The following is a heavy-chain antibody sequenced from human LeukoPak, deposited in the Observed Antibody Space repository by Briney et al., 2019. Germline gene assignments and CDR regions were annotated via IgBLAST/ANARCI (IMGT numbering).Heavy chain of an antibody. CDR2: IYYSGST. Sequence: SETLSLTCTVSGGSISSSSYYWGWIRQPPGKGLEWIGSIYYSGSTYYNPSLKSRVTISVDTSKNQFSLKLSSVTAADTAVYYCARYHYYGSGGNDYWGQGTLVTVSS. V-gene: IGHV4-39*07. CDR3: ARYHYYGSGGNDY. CDR1: GGSISSSSYY. D-gene: IGHD3-10*01. J-gene: IGHJ4*02.